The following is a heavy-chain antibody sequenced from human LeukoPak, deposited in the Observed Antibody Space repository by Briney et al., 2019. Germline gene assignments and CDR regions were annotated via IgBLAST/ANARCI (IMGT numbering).Heavy chain of an antibody. Sequence: PSETLSLTCTVSGGSISSSSYYWGWIRQPPGKGLEWIGSIYYSGSTYYNPSLKSRVTISVDTSKNQFSLKLSSVTAADTAVYYCASRGYYGSGSYYKDHGMDVWGQGTTVTVSS. V-gene: IGHV4-39*07. CDR3: ASRGYYGSGSYYKDHGMDV. D-gene: IGHD3-10*01. CDR1: GGSISSSSYY. CDR2: IYYSGST. J-gene: IGHJ6*02.